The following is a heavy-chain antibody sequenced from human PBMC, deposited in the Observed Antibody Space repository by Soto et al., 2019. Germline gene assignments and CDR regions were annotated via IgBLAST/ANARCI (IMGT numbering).Heavy chain of an antibody. J-gene: IGHJ3*02. CDR3: ARVWGGAFDI. Sequence: SETLSLTCTVSGGSISSYYWSWIRQPPGKGLEWIGYIYYSGGTNYNPSLKSRVTISVDTSKNQFSLKLGSVTAADTAVYYCARVWGGAFDIWGQGTMVTVSS. D-gene: IGHD3-10*01. V-gene: IGHV4-59*01. CDR2: IYYSGGT. CDR1: GGSISSYY.